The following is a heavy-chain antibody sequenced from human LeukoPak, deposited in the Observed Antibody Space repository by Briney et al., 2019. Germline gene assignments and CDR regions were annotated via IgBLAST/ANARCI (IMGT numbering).Heavy chain of an antibody. CDR3: AKSRRDGYNSRFYYYYYYMDV. Sequence: PGGSLRFSCAASGFTFISYAMSWVRQARGKGLEWVSAISGSGGSTYDADSVKGRFTISRDNSKNTLYLQMNSLRAEDTAVYYCAKSRRDGYNSRFYYYYYYMDVWGKGTTVTVSS. CDR2: ISGSGGST. V-gene: IGHV3-23*01. CDR1: GFTFISYA. D-gene: IGHD5-24*01. J-gene: IGHJ6*03.